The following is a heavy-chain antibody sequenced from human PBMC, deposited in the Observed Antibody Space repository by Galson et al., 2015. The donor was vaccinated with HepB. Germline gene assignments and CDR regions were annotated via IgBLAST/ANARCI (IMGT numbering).Heavy chain of an antibody. CDR1: GYTFTGYY. CDR2: INPNSGGT. V-gene: IGHV1-2*06. CDR3: ARGLVQSRGAVRHFDP. J-gene: IGHJ5*02. D-gene: IGHD3-10*01. Sequence: SVKVSCKASGYTFTGYYMHWVRQAPGQGPEWMGRINPNSGGTNYAQKFQGRVTMTRDTSISTAYMELSRLRSDDTAVYYCARGLVQSRGAVRHFDPWGQGTLVTVSS.